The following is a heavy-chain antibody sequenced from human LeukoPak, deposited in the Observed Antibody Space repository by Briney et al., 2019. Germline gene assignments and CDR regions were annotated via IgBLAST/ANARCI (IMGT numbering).Heavy chain of an antibody. CDR2: MNPNSGTT. D-gene: IGHD1-26*01. Sequence: ASVKVSCKASGYTFTSYDINWVRQATGQGLEWMGWMNPNSGTTGYAQKFQGRVTITTNTSISTAYMELSSLRSEDTAVYYCARNSGSSTNALDIWGQGTMVTVSS. CDR3: ARNSGSSTNALDI. CDR1: GYTFTSYD. V-gene: IGHV1-8*03. J-gene: IGHJ3*02.